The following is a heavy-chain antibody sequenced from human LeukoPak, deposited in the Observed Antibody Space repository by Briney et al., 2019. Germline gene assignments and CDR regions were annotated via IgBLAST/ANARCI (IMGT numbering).Heavy chain of an antibody. V-gene: IGHV4-39*01. D-gene: IGHD5-18*01. CDR2: IHYSGST. J-gene: IGHJ6*03. Sequence: SETLSLTCTVSGGSISSSSNYWGWIRQPPWKGLEWIGSIHYSGSTYYNPSLKSRVTISVDTSKNQFSLKVTSVTAADTAVYYCARHTPLPPCTVMAYYYMDVWGKGTTVTVSS. CDR1: GGSISSSSNY. CDR3: ARHTPLPPCTVMAYYYMDV.